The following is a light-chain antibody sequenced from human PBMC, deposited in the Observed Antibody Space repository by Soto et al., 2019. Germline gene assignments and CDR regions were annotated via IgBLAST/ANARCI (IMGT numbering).Light chain of an antibody. CDR2: DTS. V-gene: IGKV3-20*01. CDR3: QQYGTSEVI. CDR1: QSLTNSY. Sequence: VGSQAPHAVSLASGNRATLSCRVSQSLTNSYIAWYQVKPGQAPRLLIYDTSSRATGIPDRFSGSGSGTDFTLTITRLEPEDFAVFYCQQYGTSEVIFGQGTRLEI. J-gene: IGKJ5*01.